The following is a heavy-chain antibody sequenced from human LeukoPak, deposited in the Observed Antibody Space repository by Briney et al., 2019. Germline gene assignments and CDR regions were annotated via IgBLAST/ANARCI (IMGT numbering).Heavy chain of an antibody. CDR2: IGGSGINT. V-gene: IGHV3-23*01. CDR3: AKGSDGYNCVVDY. Sequence: GGSLRLSCAASGLAFSAYKMHWVRQAPGKGLEWVSTIGGSGINTYYADSVKGRFTISRDNSENTLYLQMNNLRAEDTAIYYCAKGSDGYNCVVDYWGQGTLVTVSS. CDR1: GLAFSAYK. J-gene: IGHJ4*02. D-gene: IGHD5-24*01.